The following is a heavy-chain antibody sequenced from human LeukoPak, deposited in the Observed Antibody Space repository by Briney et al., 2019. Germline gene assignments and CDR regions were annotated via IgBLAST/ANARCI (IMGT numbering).Heavy chain of an antibody. Sequence: GGSLRLSCAASGFTFSNAWMSWVRQASGKGLEWVGRIRSKANSYATAYAASVKGRFTISRDDSKNTAYLQMNSLKTEDTAVYYCTRPMMGDNPAAFDIWGQGTMVTVSS. CDR3: TRPMMGDNPAAFDI. CDR2: IRSKANSYAT. D-gene: IGHD3-10*02. J-gene: IGHJ3*02. CDR1: GFTFSNAW. V-gene: IGHV3-73*01.